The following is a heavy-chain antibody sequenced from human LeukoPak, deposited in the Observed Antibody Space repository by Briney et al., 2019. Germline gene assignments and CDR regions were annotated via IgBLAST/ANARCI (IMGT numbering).Heavy chain of an antibody. CDR1: GGSISSYY. J-gene: IGHJ3*02. V-gene: IGHV4-59*01. Sequence: SETLSLTCTVSGGSISSYYWSWIRQPPGKGLEWIGHIYYSGSTNYNPSLKSRVTISVDTSKNQFSLRLSSVTAADTAVYYCAKKQQSSGMAFDIWGQGTMVTVSS. CDR2: IYYSGST. D-gene: IGHD1/OR15-1a*01. CDR3: AKKQQSSGMAFDI.